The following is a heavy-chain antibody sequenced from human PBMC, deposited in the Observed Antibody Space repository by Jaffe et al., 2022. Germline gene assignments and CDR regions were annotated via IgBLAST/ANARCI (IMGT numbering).Heavy chain of an antibody. CDR1: GFTFRNYW. J-gene: IGHJ4*02. V-gene: IGHV3-74*01. CDR2: ISGDGRFT. CDR3: IRDFREFDC. Sequence: EVHLVESGGGLVHPGGSLRLSCAASGFTFRNYWMHWVRQAPGKGLVWVSRISGDGRFTNYADSVEGRLTISRDNAKSTVYLQINGLRDEDTGVYYCIRDFREFDCWGQGTVVTVSS.